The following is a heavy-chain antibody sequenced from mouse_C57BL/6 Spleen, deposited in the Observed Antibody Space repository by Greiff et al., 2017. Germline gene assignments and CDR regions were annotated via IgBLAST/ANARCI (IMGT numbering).Heavy chain of an antibody. CDR2: IYPRSGNT. Sequence: QVHVKQSGAELARPGASVKLSCKASGYTFTSYGISWVKQRTGQGLEWIGEIYPRSGNTYYNEKFKGKATLTAAKSSSTAYMELRSLTSEDSAFYFCSRSSYVEVAMDYWGQGTSVTVSS. CDR3: SRSSYVEVAMDY. D-gene: IGHD1-1*01. V-gene: IGHV1-81*01. J-gene: IGHJ4*01. CDR1: GYTFTSYG.